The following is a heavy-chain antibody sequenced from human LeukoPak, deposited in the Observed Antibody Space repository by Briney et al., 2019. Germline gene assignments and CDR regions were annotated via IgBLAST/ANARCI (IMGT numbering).Heavy chain of an antibody. J-gene: IGHJ4*02. CDR1: GFTFDDYA. Sequence: HPGGSLRLSCAASGFTFDDYAMHWVRQAPGKGLEWVSGISWSSGSIGYADSVKGRFTISRDNSKNTLSLQMNSLRAEDTAVYYCAKNSELRSFDWSDFHYFDYWGQGTLVIVSS. D-gene: IGHD3-9*01. V-gene: IGHV3-9*01. CDR3: AKNSELRSFDWSDFHYFDY. CDR2: ISWSSGSI.